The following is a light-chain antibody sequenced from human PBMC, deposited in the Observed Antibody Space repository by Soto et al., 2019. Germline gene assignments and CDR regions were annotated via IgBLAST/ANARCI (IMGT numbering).Light chain of an antibody. CDR2: SNN. Sequence: QSVLTQPPSASGTPGQRVTISCSGSSSNIGTNTVNWYQQLPGTALKLLIYSNNQRPSGVPDRFSGSKSGTSGTSASLAISGLQSEDEADYYCAAWDDSLNGYVFGTGTKVTVL. J-gene: IGLJ1*01. CDR1: SSNIGTNT. CDR3: AAWDDSLNGYV. V-gene: IGLV1-44*01.